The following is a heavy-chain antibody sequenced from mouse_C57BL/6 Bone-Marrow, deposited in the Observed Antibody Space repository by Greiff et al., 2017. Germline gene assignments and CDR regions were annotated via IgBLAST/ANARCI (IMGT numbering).Heavy chain of an antibody. Sequence: QVQLQQPGAELVMPGASVKLSCKASGYTFTSYWMHWVKQRPGQGLEWIGEIDPSDSYTNYNQKFKGKSTVTVDKSSSTAYMQLSSLTSEDSAVYYCARERLPSRAWFAYWGQGTLVTVSA. CDR1: GYTFTSYW. CDR2: IDPSDSYT. J-gene: IGHJ3*01. D-gene: IGHD1-2*01. CDR3: ARERLPSRAWFAY. V-gene: IGHV1-69*01.